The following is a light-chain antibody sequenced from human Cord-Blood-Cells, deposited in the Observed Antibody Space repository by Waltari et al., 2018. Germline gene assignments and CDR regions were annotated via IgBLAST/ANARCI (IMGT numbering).Light chain of an antibody. CDR1: QSISSY. J-gene: IGKJ2*01. V-gene: IGKV1-39*01. CDR2: AAS. Sequence: DIQMTQSPSSLSASVGDRVTITCRASQSISSYLHWYQQKPGKAPKLLIYAASSLQSGVATRVSGRGAGTGFTRTISSLQPEDFAAYYCQQSYSTPRTFGEGTRLEIK. CDR3: QQSYSTPRT.